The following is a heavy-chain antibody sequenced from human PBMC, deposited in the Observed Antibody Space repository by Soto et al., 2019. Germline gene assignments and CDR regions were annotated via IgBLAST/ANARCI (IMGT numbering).Heavy chain of an antibody. Sequence: GGSLRLSCAASGFTFSDYYMSWIRQAPGKGLEWISYISSSGSTIYHADSVKGRFTISRDNAKNSLYLQMNGLRAEDTAVYYCARDLKPREALAPYYFDYWGQGTLVTVSS. CDR3: ARDLKPREALAPYYFDY. V-gene: IGHV3-11*01. CDR1: GFTFSDYY. D-gene: IGHD1-1*01. J-gene: IGHJ4*02. CDR2: ISSSGSTI.